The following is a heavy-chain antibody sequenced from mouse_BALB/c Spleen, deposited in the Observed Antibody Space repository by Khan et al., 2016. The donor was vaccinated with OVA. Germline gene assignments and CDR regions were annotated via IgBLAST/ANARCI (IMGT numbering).Heavy chain of an antibody. CDR3: AASILFYYSMDY. CDR1: GYTFTSYW. J-gene: IGHJ4*01. CDR2: INPSTGYT. Sequence: QVQLQQSGAELAKPGASVKMSCKASGYTFTSYWMHWVKQRPGQGLEWIGYINPSTGYTEYNQKFKDKATLTTDKSSSTAYMQLSSLTSEDSAVYYFAASILFYYSMDYWGQGTSVTVSS. V-gene: IGHV1-7*01. D-gene: IGHD6-1*01.